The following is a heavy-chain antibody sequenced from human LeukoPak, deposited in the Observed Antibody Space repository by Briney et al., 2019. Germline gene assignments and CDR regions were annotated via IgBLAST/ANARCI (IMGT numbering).Heavy chain of an antibody. CDR3: ARLGGGWRSDY. J-gene: IGHJ4*02. CDR2: INPNSGGT. Sequence: ASVKVSCKASGYTFTGYYMHWVRQAPGQGLEWMGWINPNSGGTNYARKFQGRVTMTRDTSISTAYMELSRLRSDDTAVYYCARLGGGWRSDYWGQGTLVTVSS. CDR1: GYTFTGYY. D-gene: IGHD2-15*01. V-gene: IGHV1-2*02.